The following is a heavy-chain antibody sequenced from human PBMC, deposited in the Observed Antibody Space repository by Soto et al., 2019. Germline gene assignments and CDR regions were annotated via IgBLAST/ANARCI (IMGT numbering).Heavy chain of an antibody. CDR1: GFTVSSNY. Sequence: EVQLVESGGGLIQPGGSLRLSCAASGFTVSSNYMSWVRQAPGKGLEWVSVIYSGGSTYYADSVKGRFTISRDNSKNTMYLQRNSLRAEDTAVYYCARWEYYYDSSGYDDAFDIWGQGTMVTVSS. CDR3: ARWEYYYDSSGYDDAFDI. D-gene: IGHD3-22*01. J-gene: IGHJ3*02. CDR2: IYSGGST. V-gene: IGHV3-53*01.